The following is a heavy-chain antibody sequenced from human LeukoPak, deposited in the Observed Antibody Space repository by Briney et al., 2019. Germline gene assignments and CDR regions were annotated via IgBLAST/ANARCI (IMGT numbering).Heavy chain of an antibody. D-gene: IGHD6-13*01. CDR2: INSDGSST. V-gene: IGHV3-74*01. CDR3: ARDRIAAAGTLFDY. Sequence: GGSLRLSCAASGFTFSSYWMHWVRQAPGKGLVWVSYINSDGSSTTYADSVKGRFTISRDNAKNSLYLQMNSLRAEDTAVYYCARDRIAAAGTLFDYWGQGTLVTVSS. J-gene: IGHJ4*02. CDR1: GFTFSSYW.